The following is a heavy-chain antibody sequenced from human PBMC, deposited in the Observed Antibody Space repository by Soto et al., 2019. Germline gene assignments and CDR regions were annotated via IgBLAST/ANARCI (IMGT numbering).Heavy chain of an antibody. CDR3: ARDYSNLDY. Sequence: GGALRRSFAASGFTFSSYSMNWVRQAPGKGLEWVSSISSSSSYIYYADSVKGRFTISRGKVKNSLYLQMNSLRAEDTAVYYCARDYSNLDYWGQGTLVTVSS. V-gene: IGHV3-21*01. CDR1: GFTFSSYS. CDR2: ISSSSSYI. D-gene: IGHD1-26*01. J-gene: IGHJ4*02.